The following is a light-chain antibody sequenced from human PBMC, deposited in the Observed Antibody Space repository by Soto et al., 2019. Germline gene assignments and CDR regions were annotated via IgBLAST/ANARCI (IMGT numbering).Light chain of an antibody. Sequence: QSVLTQPASVSGSPGQSITISCTGTKSDVGGYNYVSWYQQHPGKAPKLIIYDVTNRPSGVSNHFSGSKSGNTASLTISGVQAEDEADYYWSSSTGNCLVVFGGGTKRNVL. CDR3: SSSTGNCLVV. CDR1: KSDVGGYNY. CDR2: DVT. J-gene: IGLJ2*01. V-gene: IGLV2-14*03.